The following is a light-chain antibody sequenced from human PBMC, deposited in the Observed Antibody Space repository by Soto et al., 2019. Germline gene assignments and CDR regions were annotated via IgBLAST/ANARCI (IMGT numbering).Light chain of an antibody. CDR3: QQYDYSRT. V-gene: IGKV1-5*01. Sequence: DIQLTQSPSTLSASVGDSVTITCRASQNVSTSLAWYQHKPGEAPKLLMFDVSNLESGVPSRFSGSGSGTEFTLSISSLHSDDFATYYCQQYDYSRTFGQVTKVDIK. CDR1: QNVSTS. CDR2: DVS. J-gene: IGKJ1*01.